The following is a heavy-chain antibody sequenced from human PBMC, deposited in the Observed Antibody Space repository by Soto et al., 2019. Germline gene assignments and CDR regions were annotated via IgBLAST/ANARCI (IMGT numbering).Heavy chain of an antibody. J-gene: IGHJ4*02. Sequence: QVQLVESGGGVVQPGTSLRLSCVGSGFTFRSFVIHWVRQAPGRGLEWVALTSYDGTNKYFGDSVKGRFTISRDNSRNTVDLQMDSLRLDDTALYYCARWGTTGGLDVWGQGTLVSVSS. CDR2: TSYDGTNK. V-gene: IGHV3-30*19. CDR3: ARWGTTGGLDV. CDR1: GFTFRSFV. D-gene: IGHD3-16*01.